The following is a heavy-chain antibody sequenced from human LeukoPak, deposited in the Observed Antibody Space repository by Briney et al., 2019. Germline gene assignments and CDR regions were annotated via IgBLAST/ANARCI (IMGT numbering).Heavy chain of an antibody. J-gene: IGHJ4*02. CDR1: GYTFTGYY. Sequence: ASVKVSCKASGYTFTGYYMHWVRQAPGQGLEWMGWINPSSGGTNYAQKFQGRVTMTRDTSISTAYMELSRLRSDDTAVYYCARCSSSWRPGYYFDYWGQGTLVTVSS. V-gene: IGHV1-2*02. CDR3: ARCSSSWRPGYYFDY. D-gene: IGHD6-13*01. CDR2: INPSSGGT.